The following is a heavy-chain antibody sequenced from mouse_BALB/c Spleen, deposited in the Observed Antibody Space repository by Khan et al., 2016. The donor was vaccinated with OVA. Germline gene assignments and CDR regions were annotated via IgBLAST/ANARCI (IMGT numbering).Heavy chain of an antibody. J-gene: IGHJ2*01. V-gene: IGHV1-7*01. CDR2: INPTSGYT. CDR1: GYTFTTYW. CDR3: TRERIDY. Sequence: VKLLESGAELAKPGASVKMSCKASGYTFTTYWMHWVKQRPGQGLEWIGYINPTSGYTDYNDKFKDRATLSADKSSSTAYMQLNSLTSEDSAVYYCTRERIDYWGKGTTLTVSS.